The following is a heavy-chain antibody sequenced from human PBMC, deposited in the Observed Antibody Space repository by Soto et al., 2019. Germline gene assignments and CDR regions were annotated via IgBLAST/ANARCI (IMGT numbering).Heavy chain of an antibody. Sequence: QVQLQQWGAGLLKPSETLSLTCAVYGGSFSGYYWSWIRQPPGKGLEWIGEINHSGGTNYNPSLKSRVTILVDTSKNQFSLKLSSVTSADTAVYYCARAPLKDHYTAESGVMDYWGQGTLVTVSS. J-gene: IGHJ4*02. D-gene: IGHD5-18*01. CDR2: INHSGGT. CDR3: ARAPLKDHYTAESGVMDY. V-gene: IGHV4-34*01. CDR1: GGSFSGYY.